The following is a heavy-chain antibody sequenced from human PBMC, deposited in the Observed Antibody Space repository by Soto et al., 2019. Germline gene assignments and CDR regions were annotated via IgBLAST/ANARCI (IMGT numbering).Heavy chain of an antibody. V-gene: IGHV3-49*03. Sequence: PGGSLRLSCTASGFTFGDYAMSWFRQAPGKGLEWVGFIRSKAYGGTTEYAASVKGRFTISRDDSKSIAYLQMNSLRTEDTAVYYCTQGSSWSPGGDYYYGMDVWGQGTTVTVSS. CDR1: GFTFGDYA. CDR2: IRSKAYGGTT. CDR3: TQGSSWSPGGDYYYGMDV. J-gene: IGHJ6*02. D-gene: IGHD6-13*01.